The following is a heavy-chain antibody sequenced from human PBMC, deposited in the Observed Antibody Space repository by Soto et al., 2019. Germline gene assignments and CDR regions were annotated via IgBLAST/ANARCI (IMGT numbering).Heavy chain of an antibody. V-gene: IGHV1-58*02. Sequence: ASGKVSCKAAGFDFGSFGIQFLRQTRGRGLEWIGWIVVASGRTNYARQFQGRVAFSRDMSSTTAYMDLYDLKSDDTAVYFCSADHPHTAIGWPVWGQGATVTVSS. CDR2: IVVASGRT. J-gene: IGHJ6*02. CDR3: SADHPHTAIGWPV. CDR1: GFDFGSFG.